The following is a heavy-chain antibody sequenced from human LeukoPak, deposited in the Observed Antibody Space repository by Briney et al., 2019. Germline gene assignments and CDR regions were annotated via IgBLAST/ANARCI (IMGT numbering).Heavy chain of an antibody. CDR2: ISAYNGNT. V-gene: IGHV1-18*01. D-gene: IGHD3-10*01. CDR1: GYTFTSYG. CDR3: ARDGGGFGELPFDY. Sequence: ASVKVSCKASGYTFTSYGISWVRQAPGQGLEWMGWISAYNGNTNYAQKLQGRVTMTTDTSTSTAYMEPRSLRSDDTAVYYCARDGGGFGELPFDYWGQGTLVTVSS. J-gene: IGHJ4*02.